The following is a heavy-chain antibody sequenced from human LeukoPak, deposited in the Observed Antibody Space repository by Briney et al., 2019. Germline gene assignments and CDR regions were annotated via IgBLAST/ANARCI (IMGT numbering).Heavy chain of an antibody. Sequence: ASVKASCKVSGYTLTELSMHWVRQAPGKGLEWMGGFDPEDGETIYAQKFQGRVTMTEDTSTDTAYMELSSLRSEDTAVYYCAREGITMVREPHWFDPWGQGTLVTVSS. CDR3: AREGITMVREPHWFDP. CDR1: GYTLTELS. D-gene: IGHD3-10*01. V-gene: IGHV1-24*01. J-gene: IGHJ5*02. CDR2: FDPEDGET.